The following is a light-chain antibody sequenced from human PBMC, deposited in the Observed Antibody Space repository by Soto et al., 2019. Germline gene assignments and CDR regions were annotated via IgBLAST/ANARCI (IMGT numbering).Light chain of an antibody. CDR1: SSDVGFYNF. J-gene: IGLJ3*02. CDR3: SSFTTTNTLWV. Sequence: SVLSQPASVSGSPGQSITISCTGTSSDVGFYNFVSWYQHLPGKAPKVILYEVNGRPSGISNRFSGSKSGNTASLTISGLKAEDEGDYSCSSFTTTNTLWVFGGGTKVTVL. V-gene: IGLV2-14*01. CDR2: EVN.